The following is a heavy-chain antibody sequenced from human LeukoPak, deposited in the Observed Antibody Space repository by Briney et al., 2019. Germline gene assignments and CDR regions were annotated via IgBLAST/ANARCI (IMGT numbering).Heavy chain of an antibody. CDR1: GFTFDDYA. Sequence: GGSLRLSCAASGFTFDDYAMHWVRQAPGKGLEWVSGISWNSGSIGYADSVKGRFTISRDNAKNSLYLQMNSLRAEDTALYYCAKDQLTMVRGVIDYWGQGTLVTVSS. J-gene: IGHJ4*02. D-gene: IGHD3-10*01. CDR2: ISWNSGSI. V-gene: IGHV3-9*01. CDR3: AKDQLTMVRGVIDY.